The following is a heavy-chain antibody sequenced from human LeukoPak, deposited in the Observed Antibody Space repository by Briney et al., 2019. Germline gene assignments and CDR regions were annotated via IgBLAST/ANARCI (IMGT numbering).Heavy chain of an antibody. J-gene: IGHJ4*02. CDR1: GSPFTASW. D-gene: IGHD2/OR15-2a*01. V-gene: IGHV5-51*01. Sequence: GEALKSSYKGSGSPFTASWIAWVRRMAGKGVEGMGTIDQSDSGARYSPSFEGQVTLSVDKSINTAYLQWTQLKASHTAMYFCARRVGNTWTWHLDSWGQGTLVTVSP. CDR2: IDQSDSGA. CDR3: ARRVGNTWTWHLDS.